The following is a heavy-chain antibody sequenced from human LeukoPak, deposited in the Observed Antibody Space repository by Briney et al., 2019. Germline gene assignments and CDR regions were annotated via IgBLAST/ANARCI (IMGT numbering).Heavy chain of an antibody. D-gene: IGHD1-26*01. CDR2: VGIAADT. CDR3: VRQKKSHGNFDY. J-gene: IGHJ4*02. CDR1: GFTFSDHA. V-gene: IGHV3-13*01. Sequence: GGSLRLSCAASGFTFSDHAMHWVRQAPGKGLEWVSAVGIAADTFYPGSVKGRFTISRENAKNSLYLQMNSLRVEDTAVYYCVRQKKSHGNFDYWGQGALVTVSS.